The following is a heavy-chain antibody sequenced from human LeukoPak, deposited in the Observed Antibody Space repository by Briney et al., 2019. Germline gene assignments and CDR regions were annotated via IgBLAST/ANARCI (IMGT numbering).Heavy chain of an antibody. J-gene: IGHJ4*02. Sequence: SETLSLTCAVYGGSFSGYYWSWIRQPPGKGLEWIGEINHSGSTNYNPSLKSRVTISVDTSKNQFSLKLSSVTAADTAVYYCARDFSTEDDYWGQGTLVTVSS. D-gene: IGHD1-14*01. CDR1: GGSFSGYY. CDR3: ARDFSTEDDY. CDR2: INHSGST. V-gene: IGHV4-34*01.